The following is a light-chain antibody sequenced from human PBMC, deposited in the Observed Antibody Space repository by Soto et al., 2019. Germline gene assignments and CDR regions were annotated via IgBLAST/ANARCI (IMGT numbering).Light chain of an antibody. J-gene: IGKJ1*01. CDR2: DVS. V-gene: IGKV1-5*01. CDR1: QSISGG. CDR3: QQYNTDSPWT. Sequence: DIQLTQSPSSLSAYVGDRVSITCRASQSISGGLAWYQKKPEKAPRLLIYDVSGLQSGVPSRFSGSGSGTEVTLTVSNLHLEDFATYYCQQYNTDSPWTFGEGTKVDIK.